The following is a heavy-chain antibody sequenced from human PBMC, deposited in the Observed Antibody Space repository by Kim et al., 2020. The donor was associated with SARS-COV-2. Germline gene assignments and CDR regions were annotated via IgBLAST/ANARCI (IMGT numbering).Heavy chain of an antibody. CDR2: IYYSGST. J-gene: IGHJ6*02. V-gene: IGHV4-59*01. Sequence: SETLSLTCTVSGGSISSYYWSWIRQPPGKGLEWIGYIYYSGSTNYNPSLKSRVTISVDTSKNQFSLKLSSVTAADTAVYYCARGVPDLRYFDWFDYYYYGMDVWGQGTTVTVSS. D-gene: IGHD3-9*01. CDR3: ARGVPDLRYFDWFDYYYYGMDV. CDR1: GGSISSYY.